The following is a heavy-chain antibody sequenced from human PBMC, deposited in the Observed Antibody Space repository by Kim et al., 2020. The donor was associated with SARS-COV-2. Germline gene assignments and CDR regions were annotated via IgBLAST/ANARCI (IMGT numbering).Heavy chain of an antibody. CDR2: ISGSGGST. Sequence: GGSLRLSCAASGFTFSSYAMSWVRQAPGKGLEWVSAISGSGGSTYYADSVKGRFTISRDNSKNTLYLQMNSLRAEDTVVYYCAKLGLGPNDYKYNDYWGQGTLVTVSS. D-gene: IGHD4-4*01. V-gene: IGHV3-23*01. J-gene: IGHJ4*02. CDR3: AKLGLGPNDYKYNDY. CDR1: GFTFSSYA.